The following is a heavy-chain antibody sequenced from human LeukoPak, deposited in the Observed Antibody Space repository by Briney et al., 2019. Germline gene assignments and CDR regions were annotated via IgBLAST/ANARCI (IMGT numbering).Heavy chain of an antibody. CDR2: IKQDGSEK. V-gene: IGHV3-7*03. CDR3: AREVASTYNWFDP. J-gene: IGHJ5*02. D-gene: IGHD5/OR15-5a*01. Sequence: PGGSLRLSCAASGFTFNEYWMGWVRQAPGRGLEWVANIKQDGSEKYYVDSVKGRFTISRDNAKNSLYLQMNSLRAEDTAVYYCAREVASTYNWFDPWGQGTLVTVSS. CDR1: GFTFNEYW.